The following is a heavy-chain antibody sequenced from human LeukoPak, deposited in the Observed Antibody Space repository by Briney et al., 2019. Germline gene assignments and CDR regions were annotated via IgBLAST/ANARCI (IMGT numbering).Heavy chain of an antibody. D-gene: IGHD2-2*02. Sequence: KSSETLSLTCAVYGGSFSGYYWSWIRQPPGKGLEWIGEINHSGSTNYNPSLKSRVTISVDTSKNQFSLKLSSVTAADTAVYYCARGSIHCSSTSCYNTYFDYWGQGTLVTVSS. CDR2: INHSGST. CDR3: ARGSIHCSSTSCYNTYFDY. V-gene: IGHV4-34*01. J-gene: IGHJ4*02. CDR1: GGSFSGYY.